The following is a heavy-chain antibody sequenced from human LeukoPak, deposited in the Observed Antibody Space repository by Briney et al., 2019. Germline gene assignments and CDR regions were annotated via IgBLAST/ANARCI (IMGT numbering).Heavy chain of an antibody. CDR3: ARGLSGPYYYYYMDV. D-gene: IGHD2-15*01. Sequence: GASVKVSCKASGFTFTVYNIHWVRQAPGQGLEWMGWINPNNGGTNYAQKFQGRVTMTRDTSISTAYMGLSRLRSDDTAVYYCARGLSGPYYYYYMDVWGKGTTVTVSS. CDR1: GFTFTVYN. J-gene: IGHJ6*03. CDR2: INPNNGGT. V-gene: IGHV1-2*02.